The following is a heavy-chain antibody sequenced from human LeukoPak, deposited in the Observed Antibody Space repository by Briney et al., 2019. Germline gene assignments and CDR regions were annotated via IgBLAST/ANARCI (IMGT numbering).Heavy chain of an antibody. J-gene: IGHJ4*02. CDR2: VSGSGAHT. V-gene: IGHV3-23*01. Sequence: GGSLRLSCAASGFTFSSYAMTWVRQTPGKGLQWVSAVSGSGAHTYYADSVKGRFTISRDNSRDTLYLQMNSLRAEDTAVYYCVKVDTWGQGTLVTVSS. D-gene: IGHD5-18*01. CDR1: GFTFSSYA. CDR3: VKVDT.